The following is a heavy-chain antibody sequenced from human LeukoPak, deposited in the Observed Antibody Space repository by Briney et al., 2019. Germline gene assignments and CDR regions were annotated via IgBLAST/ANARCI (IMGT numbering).Heavy chain of an antibody. CDR2: IIPIVGTA. Sequence: ASVKVSCKASGGTFSSYAISWVRQAPGQGLEWMGGIIPIVGTANYAQKIQGIVTITADESTSTAYMELSSLSSEDTTVYYCARVQPPTYYYGSGSSEGAFDIWGQGTMVTVSS. CDR1: GGTFSSYA. J-gene: IGHJ3*02. D-gene: IGHD3-10*01. CDR3: ARVQPPTYYYGSGSSEGAFDI. V-gene: IGHV1-69*01.